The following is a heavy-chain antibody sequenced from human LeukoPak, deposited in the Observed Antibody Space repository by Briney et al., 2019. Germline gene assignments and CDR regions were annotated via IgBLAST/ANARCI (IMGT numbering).Heavy chain of an antibody. J-gene: IGHJ4*02. CDR1: GFTFSSYW. Sequence: GGSLRLSCAASGFTFSSYWMHWVRQAPGKGLVWVSRINSDGSSTSYADSVKGRFTISRDNAKNSLYLQMNSLRAEDTAVYYCAREPFWSGYYSNLHFDYRGQGTLVTVSS. V-gene: IGHV3-74*01. CDR3: AREPFWSGYYSNLHFDY. D-gene: IGHD3-3*01. CDR2: INSDGSST.